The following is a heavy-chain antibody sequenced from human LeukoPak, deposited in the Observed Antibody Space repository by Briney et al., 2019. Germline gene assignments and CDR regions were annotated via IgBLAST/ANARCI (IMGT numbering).Heavy chain of an antibody. J-gene: IGHJ4*02. CDR1: GYTFTGYW. CDR3: VTLGATNFDY. D-gene: IGHD1-26*01. Sequence: ASVKVSCKASGYTFTGYWLHWVRQAPGQGLEWMGWISPDSGGTNYPQKFQGRVTLTRDTSISTAYMELSRLRSDDTVVYYCVTLGATNFDYWGQGTLVTVSS. V-gene: IGHV1-2*02. CDR2: ISPDSGGT.